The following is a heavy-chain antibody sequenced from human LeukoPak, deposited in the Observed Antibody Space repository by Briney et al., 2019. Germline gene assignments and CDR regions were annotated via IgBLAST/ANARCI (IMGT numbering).Heavy chain of an antibody. J-gene: IGHJ6*03. CDR2: VSHSGNT. V-gene: IGHV4-39*01. D-gene: IGHD5-12*01. CDR1: GDSITSSDHY. CDR3: AKGSGYGNYYYYYMDV. Sequence: SETLSLTCTLSGDSITSSDHYWVWIRQSPGKGLEWIGSVSHSGNTYYKSSLRSRVTVSLDTSKNEFSLILTSVTAADTAEYYCAKGSGYGNYYYYYMDVWGKGTTVTVSS.